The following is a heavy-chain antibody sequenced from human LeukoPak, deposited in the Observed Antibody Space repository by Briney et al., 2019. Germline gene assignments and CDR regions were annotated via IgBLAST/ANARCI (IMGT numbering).Heavy chain of an antibody. Sequence: PGESLKISCKGSGYSFTSYWISWVCQMPGKGLEWMGRIDPSDSYTYYSPSFQGHVTISADKSISTAYLQWSSLKASDTAMYYCVRWLGYYYYGMDVWGQGTTVTVSS. D-gene: IGHD6-19*01. CDR1: GYSFTSYW. CDR2: IDPSDSYT. V-gene: IGHV5-10-1*01. J-gene: IGHJ6*02. CDR3: VRWLGYYYYGMDV.